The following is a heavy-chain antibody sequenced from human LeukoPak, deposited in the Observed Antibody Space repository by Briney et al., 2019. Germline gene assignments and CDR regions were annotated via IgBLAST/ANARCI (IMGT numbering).Heavy chain of an antibody. Sequence: PSETLSLTCTVSGGSISNYYWSWIRQPPGKGLEWIGCIYYTGTTNYNPSLKSRVAISVDSSKNQFSLKLSSVTAADTAVYYCARGRLFSGYRGNVGHEDFDYWGQGSLVTVSS. V-gene: IGHV4-59*08. D-gene: IGHD5-12*01. CDR1: GGSISNYY. CDR3: ARGRLFSGYRGNVGHEDFDY. J-gene: IGHJ4*02. CDR2: IYYTGTT.